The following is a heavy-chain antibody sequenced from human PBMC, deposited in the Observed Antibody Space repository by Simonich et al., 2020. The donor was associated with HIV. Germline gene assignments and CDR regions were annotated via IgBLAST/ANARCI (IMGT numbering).Heavy chain of an antibody. Sequence: QVQLQQWGAGLLKPSETLSLTCAVYGGSFSGYYWSWIRQPPGKGLEWIGEINHIGGTNDNPSRKSRVTISVDTSKNQFSLKLNAVTAADTAVYYCARQSGYVDAFDIWGQGTMVTVSS. D-gene: IGHD5-12*01. V-gene: IGHV4-34*01. CDR1: GGSFSGYY. J-gene: IGHJ3*02. CDR2: INHIGGT. CDR3: ARQSGYVDAFDI.